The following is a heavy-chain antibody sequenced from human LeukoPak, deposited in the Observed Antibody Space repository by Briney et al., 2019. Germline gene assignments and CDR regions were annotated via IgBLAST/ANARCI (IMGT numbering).Heavy chain of an antibody. CDR3: AKDVGLRYFDWLVL. D-gene: IGHD3-9*01. CDR2: ISGSGGST. CDR1: GFTFSSYA. J-gene: IGHJ4*02. V-gene: IGHV3-23*01. Sequence: VGSLRLSCAASGFTFSSYAMSWVRQAPGKGLEWVSAISGSGGSTYYADSVKGRFTISRDNSKNTLYLQMNSLRAEDTAVYYCAKDVGLRYFDWLVLWGQGTLVTVSS.